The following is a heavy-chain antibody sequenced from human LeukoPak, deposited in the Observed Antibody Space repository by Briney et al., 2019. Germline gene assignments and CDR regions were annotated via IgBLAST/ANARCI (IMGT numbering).Heavy chain of an antibody. CDR2: ISKTGNSGYTI. CDR1: GFTFRNYE. J-gene: IGHJ5*02. CDR3: ASLWQLLGS. V-gene: IGHV3-48*03. D-gene: IGHD2-15*01. Sequence: PGGSLRLSCAASGFTFRNYEMDWVRQVPGKGLEWLAYISKTGNSGYTIYYADSVKGRFIISRDNAKNSVYLQMNNLRAEDTAVYHCASLWQLLGSWGQGTLVTVSS.